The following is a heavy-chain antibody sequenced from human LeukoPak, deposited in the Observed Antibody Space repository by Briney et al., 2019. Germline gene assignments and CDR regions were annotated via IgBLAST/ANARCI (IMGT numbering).Heavy chain of an antibody. Sequence: TSETLSLTCTVSGGSISSYYWSWIRQPPGKGLEWIGYIYYSGSTNYNPSLKSRVTISVDTSKNQFSLKLSSVTAADTAVYYCARVYYDDSSGPFDYWGQGTLVTVSS. V-gene: IGHV4-59*12. D-gene: IGHD3-22*01. CDR1: GGSISSYY. CDR3: ARVYYDDSSGPFDY. CDR2: IYYSGST. J-gene: IGHJ4*02.